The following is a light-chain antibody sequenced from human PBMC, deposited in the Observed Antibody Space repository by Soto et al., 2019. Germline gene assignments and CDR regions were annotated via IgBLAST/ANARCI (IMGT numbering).Light chain of an antibody. J-gene: IGKJ3*01. CDR3: MQARQLSGT. CDR1: QSLLHSNGYNY. Sequence: DIVMTQSPLSLPVTPGEPASISCRSSQSLLHSNGYNYLDWYLQKPGQSPQLLIYLGSNRAAGVPDRFSGSGSGTDFTLKISRVEAEDVGVYYCMQARQLSGTFGPGTKVDIK. V-gene: IGKV2-28*01. CDR2: LGS.